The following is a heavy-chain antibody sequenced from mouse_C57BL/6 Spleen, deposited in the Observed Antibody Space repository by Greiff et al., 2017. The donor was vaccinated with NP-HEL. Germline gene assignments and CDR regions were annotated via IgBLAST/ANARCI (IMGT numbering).Heavy chain of an antibody. D-gene: IGHD1-1*01. J-gene: IGHJ3*01. V-gene: IGHV1-82*01. Sequence: QVQLQQSGPELVKPGASVKISCKASGYAFSSSWMNWVKQRPGKGLEWIGRIYPGDGDTNYNGKFKGKATLTADKSSSTAYMQLSSLTSEDSAVYFCASLSYYGSSYVEFAYWGQGTLVTVSA. CDR2: IYPGDGDT. CDR3: ASLSYYGSSYVEFAY. CDR1: GYAFSSSW.